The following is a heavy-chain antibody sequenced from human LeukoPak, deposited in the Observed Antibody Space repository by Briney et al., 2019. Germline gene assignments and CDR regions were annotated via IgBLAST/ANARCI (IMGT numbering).Heavy chain of an antibody. V-gene: IGHV1-2*02. CDR3: ARVPKTNIGTYDAFDI. D-gene: IGHD1-1*01. CDR1: GYTFTGYY. Sequence: ASVKVSCKASGYTFTGYYMHWVRQAPGQGLEWMGWINPNSGGTNYAQKFQDRVTMTRDTSISTAYMELSRLSSDDTAVYYCARVPKTNIGTYDAFDIWGQGTMVTVSS. J-gene: IGHJ3*02. CDR2: INPNSGGT.